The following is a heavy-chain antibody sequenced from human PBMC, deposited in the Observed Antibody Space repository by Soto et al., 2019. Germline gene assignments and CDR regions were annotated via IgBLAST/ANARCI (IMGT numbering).Heavy chain of an antibody. CDR3: ASSFGDCSGGSCSGGFSY. Sequence: ASVKVSCKASGYTFTSYGISWVRQAPGQGLEWMGWISAYNGNTNYAQKLQGRVTMTTDTSTSTAYMELRSLRSDDTAVYYCASSFGDCSGGSCSGGFSYWGQGTLVTVSS. V-gene: IGHV1-18*01. CDR2: ISAYNGNT. D-gene: IGHD2-15*01. CDR1: GYTFTSYG. J-gene: IGHJ4*02.